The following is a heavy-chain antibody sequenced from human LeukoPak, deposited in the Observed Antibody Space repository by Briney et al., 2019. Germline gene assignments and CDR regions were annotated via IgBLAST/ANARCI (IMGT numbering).Heavy chain of an antibody. Sequence: SVKVSCXASGGTFSSYAISWVRQAPGQGLEWMGGIIPIFGTANYAQKFQGRVTITTDESTSTAYMELSSLRSEDTAVYYCATPYYYDSSGYYYFDYWGQGTLVTVSS. D-gene: IGHD3-22*01. CDR2: IIPIFGTA. CDR3: ATPYYYDSSGYYYFDY. J-gene: IGHJ4*02. V-gene: IGHV1-69*05. CDR1: GGTFSSYA.